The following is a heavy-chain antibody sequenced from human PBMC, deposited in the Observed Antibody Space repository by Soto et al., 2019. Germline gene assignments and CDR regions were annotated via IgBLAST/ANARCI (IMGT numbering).Heavy chain of an antibody. D-gene: IGHD4-4*01. CDR2: FDPEDGET. Sequence: ASVKVSCKVSGYTLTELSMHWVRQAPGKGLEWMGGFDPEDGETIYAQKFQGRVTMTEDTSTDTAYMELSSLRSEDTAVYYCARVGNYVRYYYYYGMDVWGQGTTVTVSS. CDR1: GYTLTELS. V-gene: IGHV1-24*01. CDR3: ARVGNYVRYYYYYGMDV. J-gene: IGHJ6*02.